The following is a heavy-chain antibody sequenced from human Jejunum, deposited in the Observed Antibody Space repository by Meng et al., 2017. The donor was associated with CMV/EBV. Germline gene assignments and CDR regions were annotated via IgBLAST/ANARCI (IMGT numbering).Heavy chain of an antibody. V-gene: IGHV3-23*01. CDR3: TWEALAL. CDR2: ITDAGAT. CDR1: GLTVSTYA. J-gene: IGHJ4*02. Sequence: RLVWAASGLTVSTYAMNWGRQAPGKGLEWVAGITDAGATYYAGSVQGRFSVSRDNSKNTLYLEMSSLRTDDTAIYFCTWEALALWGQGTMVTVSS. D-gene: IGHD1-26*01.